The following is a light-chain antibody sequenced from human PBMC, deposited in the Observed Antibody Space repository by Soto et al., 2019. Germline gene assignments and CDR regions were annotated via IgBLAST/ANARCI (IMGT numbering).Light chain of an antibody. CDR2: GAS. J-gene: IGKJ4*01. CDR3: QQYGSSRELT. Sequence: EILFTQSPGTLSLSPGERATLSCRASQSVSSSYLAWHQQKPGQAPRLLIYGASSRANGIPDRFSGSGSGTDFTLTLGRLEPEDFALYYCQQYGSSRELTFGGGTKVDIK. CDR1: QSVSSSY. V-gene: IGKV3-20*01.